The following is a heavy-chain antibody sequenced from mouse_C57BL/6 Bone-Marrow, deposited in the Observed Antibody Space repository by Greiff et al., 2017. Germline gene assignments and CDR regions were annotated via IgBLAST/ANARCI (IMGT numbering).Heavy chain of an antibody. Sequence: VQLKQSGGGLVQPKGSLKLSCAASGFSFNTYAMNWVRQAPGKGLEWVARIRSKSNNYATYYADSVKDRFTISRDDSESMLYLQMNNLKTEDTAMYYCVRWLPYYYAMDYWGQGTSVTVSS. D-gene: IGHD2-2*01. CDR3: VRWLPYYYAMDY. J-gene: IGHJ4*01. CDR2: IRSKSNNYAT. CDR1: GFSFNTYA. V-gene: IGHV10-1*01.